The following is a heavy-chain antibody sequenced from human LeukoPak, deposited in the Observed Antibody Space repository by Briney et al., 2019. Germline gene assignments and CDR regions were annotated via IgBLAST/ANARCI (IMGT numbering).Heavy chain of an antibody. CDR2: ITGGGDST. CDR3: ARVGVAYGGAFSWFDY. D-gene: IGHD4-23*01. J-gene: IGHJ4*02. V-gene: IGHV3-23*01. Sequence: GGSLRLSCAASGFTFSTYAMGWVRQAPGKGLEWVSIITGGGDSTYYADSVKGRFTISRDNAKNSLYLQMNSLRAEDTAVYYCARVGVAYGGAFSWFDYWGQGTLVTVSS. CDR1: GFTFSTYA.